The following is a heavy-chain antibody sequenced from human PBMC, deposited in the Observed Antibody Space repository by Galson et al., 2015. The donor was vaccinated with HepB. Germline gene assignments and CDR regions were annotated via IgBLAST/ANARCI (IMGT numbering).Heavy chain of an antibody. V-gene: IGHV1-18*04. CDR1: GYKFTDNG. J-gene: IGHJ4*02. CDR2: ISTNSGDT. Sequence: SCKASGYKFTDNGISWVRQAPGQGLEWLGWISTNSGDTKYIQRLQGRVTLTRDSSTSTIYMEVSSLRSDDTAVYYCARETPDTYYFDYWGQGTLVTVSP. CDR3: ARETPDTYYFDY. D-gene: IGHD2-15*01.